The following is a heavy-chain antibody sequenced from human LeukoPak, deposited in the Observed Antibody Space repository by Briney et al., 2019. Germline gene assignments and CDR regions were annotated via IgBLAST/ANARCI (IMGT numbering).Heavy chain of an antibody. CDR2: IYYSGST. Sequence: NTSETLSLTCIVSGGSISSSSHYWGWIRQPPGKGLEWIGSIYYSGSTYYNPSLKSRVTISVDTSKNQFSLKKSSVTAADTAVYYCARTPRIVVGVSGWFDPWGQGALVTVSS. CDR1: GGSISSSSHY. J-gene: IGHJ5*02. V-gene: IGHV4-39*01. CDR3: ARTPRIVVGVSGWFDP. D-gene: IGHD2-2*01.